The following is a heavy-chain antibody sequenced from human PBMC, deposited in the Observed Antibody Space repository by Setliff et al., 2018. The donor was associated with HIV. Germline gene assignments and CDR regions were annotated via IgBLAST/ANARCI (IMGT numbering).Heavy chain of an antibody. D-gene: IGHD3-3*01. CDR1: GYTFRTYG. Sequence: ASVKVSCKASGYTFRTYGIHWMRQAPGQRLEYLGWINTANGNTKYSQDLQGRVSITSDTSASTSYMELSSLRYQDMAVYYCARGPLFGDQYYPYHYMDVWG. V-gene: IGHV1-3*03. CDR3: ARGPLFGDQYYPYHYMDV. J-gene: IGHJ6*03. CDR2: INTANGNT.